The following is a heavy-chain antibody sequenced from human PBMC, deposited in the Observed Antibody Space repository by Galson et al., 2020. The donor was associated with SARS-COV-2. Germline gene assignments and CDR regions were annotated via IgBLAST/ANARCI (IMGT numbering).Heavy chain of an antibody. Sequence: SQTLSHTCIVSGASISSHYWNWTRQCPGKGLEWIGHIYHSGIPSYNPSLKSRVTISADTSKNQFSLRLSSLTAADTAVYYCARFAQWELRQFDNWGQGTLVTVSS. CDR3: ARFAQWELRQFDN. CDR1: GASISSHY. J-gene: IGHJ4*02. CDR2: IYHSGIP. V-gene: IGHV4-59*11. D-gene: IGHD1-26*01.